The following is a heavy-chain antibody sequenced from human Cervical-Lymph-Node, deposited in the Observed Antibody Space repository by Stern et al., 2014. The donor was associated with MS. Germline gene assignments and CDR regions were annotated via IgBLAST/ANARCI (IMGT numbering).Heavy chain of an antibody. D-gene: IGHD3-10*01. CDR2: INPNSGGT. CDR1: AYTITDYY. J-gene: IGHJ4*02. Sequence: VQLVESGAEVKKPGASVKVSCKASAYTITDYYTHWGRQAPGHGLEWMGWINPNSGGTYSAQKFQGRLTMTRDTSISTAYMELSSLRSDDTAVYYCARGGGYSYSTLDYWGQGTQVTVSS. V-gene: IGHV1-2*02. CDR3: ARGGGYSYSTLDY.